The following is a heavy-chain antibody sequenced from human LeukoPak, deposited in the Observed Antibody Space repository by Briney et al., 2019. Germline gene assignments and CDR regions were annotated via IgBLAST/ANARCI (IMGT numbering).Heavy chain of an antibody. CDR1: GGAVGSGTYY. CDR3: ARERGWNPRNWYFDL. V-gene: IGHV4-61*01. CDR2: IYYSGGT. J-gene: IGHJ2*01. Sequence: TSETLSLTCTVSGGAVGSGTYYWSWIRQPPGKGLEWIGYIYYSGGTNYNPSLKSRVTISVDTSKNQFSLKLSSVTAADTAVYYCARERGWNPRNWYFDLWGRGTLVIASS. D-gene: IGHD1-1*01.